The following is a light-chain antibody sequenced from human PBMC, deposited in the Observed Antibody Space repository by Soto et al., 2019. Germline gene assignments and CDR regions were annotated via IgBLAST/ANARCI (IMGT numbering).Light chain of an antibody. CDR1: QSVSSN. J-gene: IGKJ1*01. CDR3: PQYNNWPPWT. V-gene: IGKV3-15*01. Sequence: EIVMTQSPATLSVSPGERATLSCRASQSVSSNLAWYQQKPGQAPRLLIYGASTRATGIRARFSGSGSGTEFSLTISSLQSEDFAVYYCPQYNNWPPWTFGQGTKVEIK. CDR2: GAS.